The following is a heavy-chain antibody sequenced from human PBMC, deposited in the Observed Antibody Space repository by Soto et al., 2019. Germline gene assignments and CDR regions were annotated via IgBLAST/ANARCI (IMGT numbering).Heavy chain of an antibody. Sequence: SETLSLTCTVSGGSISSGGYYWSWIRQHPGKGLEWIGYIYYSGSTYYNPSLKSRVTISVDTSKNQFSLKLSSVTAADTAVYYCASGGRLRFDYWGQGTLVTVSS. D-gene: IGHD5-12*01. CDR1: GGSISSGGYY. CDR3: ASGGRLRFDY. V-gene: IGHV4-31*03. J-gene: IGHJ4*02. CDR2: IYYSGST.